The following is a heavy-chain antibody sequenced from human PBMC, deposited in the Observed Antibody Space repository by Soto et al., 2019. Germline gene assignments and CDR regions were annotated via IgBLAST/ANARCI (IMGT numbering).Heavy chain of an antibody. D-gene: IGHD6-25*01. V-gene: IGHV3-49*04. Sequence: EVQLVESGGGLVQPGRSLRLSCTGSGFTLGAYAMSWVRQAPGKGLERVGSIRSRAYGGTTEYAASVKGRFTISRDASKSIAYLQMDSLKTEDTAMYFCARYRLAADLSDFDYWGQGTLVTVSS. J-gene: IGHJ4*02. CDR3: ARYRLAADLSDFDY. CDR1: GFTLGAYA. CDR2: IRSRAYGGTT.